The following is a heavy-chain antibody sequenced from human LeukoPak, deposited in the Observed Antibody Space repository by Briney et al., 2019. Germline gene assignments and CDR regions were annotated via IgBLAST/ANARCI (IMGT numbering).Heavy chain of an antibody. D-gene: IGHD6-6*01. J-gene: IGHJ2*01. V-gene: IGHV4-59*01. CDR1: GGSIRNYY. CDR3: ARRTDSGSWYFDL. Sequence: SETLSLTCTVSGGSIRNYYWSWIRQPPGMGLEWIGNIYYRGSTNYNPSLKSRVTISVETSKNQFSLNLSSVTAADTAVYYCARRTDSGSWYFDLWGRGTLVTVSS. CDR2: IYYRGST.